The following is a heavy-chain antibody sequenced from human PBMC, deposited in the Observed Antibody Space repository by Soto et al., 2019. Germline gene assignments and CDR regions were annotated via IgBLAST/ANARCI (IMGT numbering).Heavy chain of an antibody. D-gene: IGHD2-15*01. CDR2: INHSGST. V-gene: IGHV4-34*01. CDR3: ARGLRGYCSGGSCYSFGYYYYGMDV. Sequence: SETLSLTXAVYGGSFSGYYWSWIRQPPGKGLEWIGEINHSGSTNYNPSLKSRVTISVDTSKNQFSLKLSSVTAADTAVYYCARGLRGYCSGGSCYSFGYYYYGMDVWGQGTTVTVSS. CDR1: GGSFSGYY. J-gene: IGHJ6*02.